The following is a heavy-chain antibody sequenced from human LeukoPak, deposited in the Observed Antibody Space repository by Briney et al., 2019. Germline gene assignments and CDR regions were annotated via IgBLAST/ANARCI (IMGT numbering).Heavy chain of an antibody. V-gene: IGHV4-39*07. CDR1: GGSISSSDYY. Sequence: SETLSLTCTVSGGSISSSDYYWGWIRQPPGKGLEWIGSIYYSGNTHYNASLKGRVTMSADTSRNQFSLKLSSVTAADTAVYYCAREAKLELLLNWFDPWGQGTLVTVSS. J-gene: IGHJ5*02. CDR3: AREAKLELLLNWFDP. D-gene: IGHD1-7*01. CDR2: IYYSGNT.